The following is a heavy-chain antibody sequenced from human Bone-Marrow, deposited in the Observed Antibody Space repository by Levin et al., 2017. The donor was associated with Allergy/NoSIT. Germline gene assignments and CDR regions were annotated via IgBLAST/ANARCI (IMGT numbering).Heavy chain of an antibody. Sequence: GASVKVSCKASGYTFTSYDINWVRQATGQGLEWMGWMNPNSGNTGYAQKFQGRVTMTRNTSISTAYMELSSLRSEDTAVYYCAREVSAQLHNPQIGYYYDGMDVWGQGTTVTVSS. CDR1: GYTFTSYD. V-gene: IGHV1-8*01. CDR2: MNPNSGNT. D-gene: IGHD5-18*01. J-gene: IGHJ6*02. CDR3: AREVSAQLHNPQIGYYYDGMDV.